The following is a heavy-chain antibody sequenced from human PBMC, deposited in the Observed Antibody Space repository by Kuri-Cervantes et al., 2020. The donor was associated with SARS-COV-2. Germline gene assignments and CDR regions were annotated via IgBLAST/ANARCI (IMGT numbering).Heavy chain of an antibody. J-gene: IGHJ5*01. CDR1: GYTFTSYG. CDR2: ISAYNGNT. CDR3: AKEGLGHCSTTSCYPDS. V-gene: IGHV1-18*01. Sequence: VKVSCKASGYTFTSYGISWVRQAPGQGLEWMGWISAYNGNTNYAQKLQGRVTMTTDTSTSTAYMELRSLRSDDTAVYYCAKEGLGHCSTTSCYPDSWGHGNLVHVSS. D-gene: IGHD2-2*03.